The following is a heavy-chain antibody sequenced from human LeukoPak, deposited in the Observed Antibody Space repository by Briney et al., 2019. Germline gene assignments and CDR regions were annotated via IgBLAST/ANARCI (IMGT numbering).Heavy chain of an antibody. V-gene: IGHV5-51*01. D-gene: IGHD2-15*01. J-gene: IGHJ4*02. CDR2: IYPSDSDT. CDR3: ARRYCSGGNCYANFDY. CDR1: GYNFTNYW. Sequence: GESLKISCKGSGYNFTNYWIGWLRQMPGKGLEWMGIIYPSDSDTRYSPSFQGQVTISADKSVSTAYLQWSSLKASDTAMYYCARRYCSGGNCYANFDYWGQGSLVTVSS.